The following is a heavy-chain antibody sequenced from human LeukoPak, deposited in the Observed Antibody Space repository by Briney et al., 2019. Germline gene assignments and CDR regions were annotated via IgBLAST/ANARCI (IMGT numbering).Heavy chain of an antibody. CDR3: AKVGVLLWFGESYYFDY. V-gene: IGHV3-23*01. CDR1: GFTFSSYA. D-gene: IGHD3-10*01. Sequence: GGSLRLSCAASGFTFSSYAMSWVRQAPGKGLEWVSAISGSGGSTYYADSVKGRVTISRDNSKNTLYLQMNSLRAEDTAVYYCAKVGVLLWFGESYYFDYWGQGTLVTVSS. J-gene: IGHJ4*02. CDR2: ISGSGGST.